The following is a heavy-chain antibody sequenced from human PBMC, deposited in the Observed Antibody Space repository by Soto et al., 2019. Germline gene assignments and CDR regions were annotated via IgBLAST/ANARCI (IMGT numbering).Heavy chain of an antibody. Sequence: QVQLVQSGAEVKKPGSSVKVSCKASGGTFSSYAISWVRQAPGQGLEWMGGIIPIFGTANYAQKFQDRVTITADKSTSTADMELSSLRSEDTAVYYCARGEGYYYDSSGYPDYYYYGMDVWGQGTTVTVSS. CDR3: ARGEGYYYDSSGYPDYYYYGMDV. J-gene: IGHJ6*02. V-gene: IGHV1-69*06. CDR1: GGTFSSYA. D-gene: IGHD3-22*01. CDR2: IIPIFGTA.